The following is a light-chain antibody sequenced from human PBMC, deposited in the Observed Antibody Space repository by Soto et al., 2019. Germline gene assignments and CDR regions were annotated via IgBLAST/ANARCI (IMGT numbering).Light chain of an antibody. J-gene: IGKJ1*01. CDR1: QSVSSN. CDR2: GAS. CDR3: QQYNNWPPWT. Sequence: EIVMTQSPATLSVSPGERVTLSCRASQSVSSNLAWYQQKPDQAPRLLISGASTRATGIPARFSGSGSGTEFTLTISSLQSEDFAVYYCQQYNNWPPWTFGQGTKVEIK. V-gene: IGKV3-15*01.